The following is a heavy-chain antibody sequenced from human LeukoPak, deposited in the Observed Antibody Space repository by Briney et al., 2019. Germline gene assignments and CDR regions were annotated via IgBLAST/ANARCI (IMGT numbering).Heavy chain of an antibody. CDR2: ISYDGSNK. V-gene: IGHV3-30*18. Sequence: PGGSLRFSCAASGFTFSSYGTHWVRQAPGKGLEWVAVISYDGSNKYYADSVKGRFTISRDNSKNTLYLQMSSLRAEDTAVYYCAKIYYDSSGPYDAFDIWGQGTMVTVSS. CDR1: GFTFSSYG. D-gene: IGHD3-22*01. J-gene: IGHJ3*02. CDR3: AKIYYDSSGPYDAFDI.